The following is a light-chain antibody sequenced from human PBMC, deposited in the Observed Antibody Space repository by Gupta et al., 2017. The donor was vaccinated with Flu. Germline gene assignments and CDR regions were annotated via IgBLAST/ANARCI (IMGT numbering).Light chain of an antibody. CDR2: DDS. Sequence: SYVLTQPPSVSVAPGPTARITCGGNNIGSKSVHWYQQKPGQAPVLVVYDDSDGPSGIPERFSGSNSGNTATLTISRVEAGDEADYYCQVWDSSSDHHWVFGGGTKLTVL. J-gene: IGLJ3*02. V-gene: IGLV3-21*02. CDR3: QVWDSSSDHHWV. CDR1: NIGSKS.